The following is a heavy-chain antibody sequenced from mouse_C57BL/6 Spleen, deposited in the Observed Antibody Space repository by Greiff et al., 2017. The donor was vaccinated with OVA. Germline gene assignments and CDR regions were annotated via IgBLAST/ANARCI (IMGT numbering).Heavy chain of an antibody. CDR3: TTPYDYDGAY. J-gene: IGHJ3*01. CDR2: IDPENGDT. Sequence: EVKVVESGAELVRPGASVKLSCTASGFNIKDDYMHWVKQRPEQGLEWIGWIDPENGDTEYASKFQGKATITADTSSNTAYLQLSSLTSEDTAVYYCTTPYDYDGAYWGQGTLVTVSA. D-gene: IGHD2-4*01. V-gene: IGHV14-4*01. CDR1: GFNIKDDY.